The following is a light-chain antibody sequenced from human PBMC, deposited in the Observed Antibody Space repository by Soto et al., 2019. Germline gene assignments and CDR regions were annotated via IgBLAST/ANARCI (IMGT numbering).Light chain of an antibody. CDR2: ASS. Sequence: IQMTLSPSSLSASVGARVTITYRARQGIGNYFNWFQQKPGKAPKLLIYASSSLQSGVPSRFRGNVSGPDLTLTISRLQPADCATYYCQQSYSTPFPFGPGTKVEMK. CDR1: QGIGNY. J-gene: IGKJ3*01. CDR3: QQSYSTPFP. V-gene: IGKV1-39*01.